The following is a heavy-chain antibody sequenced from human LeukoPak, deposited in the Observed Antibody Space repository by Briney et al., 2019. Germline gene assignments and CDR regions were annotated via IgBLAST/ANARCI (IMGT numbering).Heavy chain of an antibody. V-gene: IGHV3-48*03. CDR3: AELGITMIGGV. CDR2: ISSSGSTI. D-gene: IGHD3-10*01. J-gene: IGHJ6*04. Sequence: GGSLRLSYAASGFTFSTYAMSWVRQAPGKGLEWVSYISSSGSTIYYADSVKGRFTIFRDNAKNSLYLQMNSLRAEDTAVYYCAELGITMIGGVWGKGTTVTISS. CDR1: GFTFSTYA.